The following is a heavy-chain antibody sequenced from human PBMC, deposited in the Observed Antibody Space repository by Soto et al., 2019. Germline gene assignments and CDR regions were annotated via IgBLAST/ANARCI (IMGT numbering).Heavy chain of an antibody. CDR1: GFTFDDYT. J-gene: IGHJ4*02. CDR2: ISWDGGST. V-gene: IGHV3-43*01. CDR3: AKDSNVWGSPLPAHFDY. Sequence: GGSLRLSCAASGFTFDDYTMHWVRQAPGKGLEWVSLISWDGGSTYYADSVKGRFTISRDNSKNSLYLQMNSLRTEDTALYYCAKDSNVWGSPLPAHFDYWGQGTLVTVSS. D-gene: IGHD3-16*01.